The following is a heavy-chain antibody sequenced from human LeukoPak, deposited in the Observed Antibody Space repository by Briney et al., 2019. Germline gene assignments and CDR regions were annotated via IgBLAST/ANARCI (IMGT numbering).Heavy chain of an antibody. CDR2: FDPEDGET. Sequence: ASVKVSCEVSGYTLTELSMHWVRQAPGKGLEWMGGFDPEDGETIYAQKFQGRVTMTEDTSTDTAYMELSSLRSEDTAVYYCAIPRPGGDCYYYWGQGTLVTVSS. CDR3: AIPRPGGDCYYY. CDR1: GYTLTELS. D-gene: IGHD2-21*02. J-gene: IGHJ4*02. V-gene: IGHV1-24*01.